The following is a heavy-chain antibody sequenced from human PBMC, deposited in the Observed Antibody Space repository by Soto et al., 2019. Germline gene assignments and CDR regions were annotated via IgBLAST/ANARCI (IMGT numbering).Heavy chain of an antibody. CDR2: ISAYNGNT. J-gene: IGHJ4*02. Sequence: QVQLVQSGAEVKKPGASVKVSCKASGYTFTSYGISWVRQAPGQGLEWMGWISAYNGNTNYAQKLQGRVTMTTATSTSTAYMGRRSLRSDDTAVYYCARALPQGYYDSSGYSDDYWGQGTLVTVSS. CDR1: GYTFTSYG. V-gene: IGHV1-18*01. CDR3: ARALPQGYYDSSGYSDDY. D-gene: IGHD3-22*01.